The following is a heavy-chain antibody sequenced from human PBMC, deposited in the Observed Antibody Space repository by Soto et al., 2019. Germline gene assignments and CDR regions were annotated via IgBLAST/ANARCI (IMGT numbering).Heavy chain of an antibody. D-gene: IGHD3-3*01. V-gene: IGHV3-21*01. CDR2: ISSSSSYI. Sequence: GGSLRLSCAASGFTFSSYSMNWVRQAPGKGLEWVSSISSSSSYIYYADSVKGRFTISRDNAKNSLYLQMNSLRAEDTAVYYCARLDYDFWSGYYYYYMDVWGKGTTVTVSS. CDR3: ARLDYDFWSGYYYYYMDV. CDR1: GFTFSSYS. J-gene: IGHJ6*03.